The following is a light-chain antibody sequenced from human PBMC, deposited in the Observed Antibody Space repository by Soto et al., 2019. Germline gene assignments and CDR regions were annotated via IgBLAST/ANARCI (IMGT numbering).Light chain of an antibody. CDR3: QQYNDWPWT. CDR1: QSVSSD. Sequence: EVVMTQSPATLSVSPGERATLSCRASQSVSSDLAWYQRKPGQAPRLLIYGASTRAAGIPARFTGSGSGTEFTLTISSLQSEDFAVYYCQQYNDWPWTFGQGTKVELK. CDR2: GAS. J-gene: IGKJ1*01. V-gene: IGKV3-15*01.